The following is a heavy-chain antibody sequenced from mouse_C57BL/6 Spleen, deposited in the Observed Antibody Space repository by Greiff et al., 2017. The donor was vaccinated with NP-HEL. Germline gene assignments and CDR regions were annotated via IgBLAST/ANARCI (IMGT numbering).Heavy chain of an antibody. J-gene: IGHJ4*01. CDR3: ASLYYYGSSLAMDY. CDR2: IYPGSGNT. Sequence: QVQLQQSGPELVKPGASVKISCKASGYSFTSYYIHWVKQRPGQGLEWIGWIYPGSGNTKYNEKFKGKATLTADTSSSTAYMRLSSLTSEDSAVYYCASLYYYGSSLAMDYWGQGTSVTVSS. CDR1: GYSFTSYY. D-gene: IGHD1-1*01. V-gene: IGHV1-66*01.